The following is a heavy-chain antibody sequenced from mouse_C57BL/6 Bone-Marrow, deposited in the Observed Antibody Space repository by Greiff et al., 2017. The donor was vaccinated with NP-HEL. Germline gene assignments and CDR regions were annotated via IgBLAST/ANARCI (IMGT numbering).Heavy chain of an antibody. CDR1: GFTFTDYY. D-gene: IGHD2-3*01. V-gene: IGHV7-3*01. Sequence: EVQRVESGGGLVQPGGSLSLSCAASGFTFTDYYMSWVRQPPGKALEWLGFIRNTANGYTTESSASVKGRFTTARGNSQSILYLQMNALRAEDSATYYCARYIYDGLYYFDYWGQGTTLTVSS. J-gene: IGHJ2*01. CDR2: IRNTANGYTT. CDR3: ARYIYDGLYYFDY.